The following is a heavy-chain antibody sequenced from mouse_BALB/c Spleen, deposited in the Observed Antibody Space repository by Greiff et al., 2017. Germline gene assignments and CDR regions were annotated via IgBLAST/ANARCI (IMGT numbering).Heavy chain of an antibody. Sequence: EVKLVESGGGLVQPGGSRKLSCAASGFTFSSFGMHWVRQAPEKGLEWVAYISSGSSTIYYADTVKGRFTISRDNPKNTLFLQMTSLRSEDTAMYYCARRGGNYVYYAMDYWGQGTSVTVSS. V-gene: IGHV5-17*02. J-gene: IGHJ4*01. CDR3: ARRGGNYVYYAMDY. CDR2: ISSGSSTI. CDR1: GFTFSSFG. D-gene: IGHD2-1*01.